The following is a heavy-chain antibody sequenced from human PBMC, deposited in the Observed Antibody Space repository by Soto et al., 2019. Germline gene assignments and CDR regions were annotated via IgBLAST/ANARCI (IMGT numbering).Heavy chain of an antibody. V-gene: IGHV1-18*01. CDR2: ISAYNGNT. Sequence: QVQLVQSGAEVKKPGASVKVSCKASGYTFTSYGISWVRQAPGQGLEWMGWISAYNGNTNYAQKLQGRVTMTTDTSTSTAYRELRSLRSDDTAVYYCARDRIPAAPLQPIDYWGRGTLVTVSS. D-gene: IGHD2-2*01. CDR1: GYTFTSYG. J-gene: IGHJ4*02. CDR3: ARDRIPAAPLQPIDY.